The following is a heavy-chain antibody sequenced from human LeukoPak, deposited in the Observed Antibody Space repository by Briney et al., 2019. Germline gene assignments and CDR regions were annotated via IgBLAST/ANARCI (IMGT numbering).Heavy chain of an antibody. J-gene: IGHJ4*02. CDR3: AKDYLRVEGATQFDY. CDR2: ISSSSSYI. D-gene: IGHD1-26*01. V-gene: IGHV3-21*04. Sequence: GGSLRLSCAASGFTFSSYSMNWVRQAPGKGLEWVSSISSSSSYIYYADSVKGRFTISRDNSKNTLYLQMNSLRAEDTAVYYCAKDYLRVEGATQFDYWGQGTLVTVSS. CDR1: GFTFSSYS.